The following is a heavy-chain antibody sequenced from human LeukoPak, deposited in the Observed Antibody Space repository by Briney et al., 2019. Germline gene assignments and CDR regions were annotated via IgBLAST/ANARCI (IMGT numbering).Heavy chain of an antibody. V-gene: IGHV3-21*01. D-gene: IGHD6-13*01. J-gene: IGHJ5*02. CDR2: ISSSSSYI. CDR1: GFTFSSYS. CDR3: ARRRRAAAGTTQINWFDP. Sequence: GGSLRLSCAASGFTFSSYSMNWVRQAPGKGLEWVSSISSSSSYIYYADSVKGRFTISGDNAKNSLYLQMNSLRAEDTAVYYCARRRRAAAGTTQINWFDPWGQGTLVTVSS.